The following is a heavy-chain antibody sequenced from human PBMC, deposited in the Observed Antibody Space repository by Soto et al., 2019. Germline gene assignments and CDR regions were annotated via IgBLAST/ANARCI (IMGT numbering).Heavy chain of an antibody. CDR1: GFTFSSYA. CDR3: AKEDDGSGSYFRNALDY. Sequence: AGGSLRLSCAASGFTFSSYAMSWVRQAPGKGLEWVSAISGSGGSTYYADSVKGRFTISRDNSKNTLFLQMNSLRAEDTAVYYCAKEDDGSGSYFRNALDYWGQGTLVTVSS. D-gene: IGHD3-10*01. J-gene: IGHJ4*02. CDR2: ISGSGGST. V-gene: IGHV3-23*01.